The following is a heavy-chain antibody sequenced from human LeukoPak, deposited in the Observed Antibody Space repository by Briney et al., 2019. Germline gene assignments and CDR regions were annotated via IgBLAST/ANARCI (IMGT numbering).Heavy chain of an antibody. V-gene: IGHV4-59*01. CDR2: IYYSGST. J-gene: IGHJ6*03. CDR3: ARDIVVVPAATDYYYYMDV. CDR1: GGSISSYY. D-gene: IGHD2-2*01. Sequence: SETLSLTCTVSGGSISSYYWSWIRQPPGKGLEWIGYIYYSGSTNYSPSLKSRVTISVDTSKNQFSLKLSSVTAADTAVYYCARDIVVVPAATDYYYYMDVWGKGTTVTVSS.